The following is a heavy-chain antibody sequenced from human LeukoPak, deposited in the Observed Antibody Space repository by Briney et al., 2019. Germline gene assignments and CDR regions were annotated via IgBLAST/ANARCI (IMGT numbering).Heavy chain of an antibody. Sequence: ASVKVSCKASGGTFSSYAISWVRQAPGQGLEWMGWISAYNGNTNYAQKLQGRVTMTTDTSTSTAYMELRSLRSDDTAVYYCARDGGLFLEWSTKYWFDPWGQGTLVTVSS. D-gene: IGHD3-3*01. CDR3: ARDGGLFLEWSTKYWFDP. CDR1: GGTFSSYA. V-gene: IGHV1-18*01. J-gene: IGHJ5*02. CDR2: ISAYNGNT.